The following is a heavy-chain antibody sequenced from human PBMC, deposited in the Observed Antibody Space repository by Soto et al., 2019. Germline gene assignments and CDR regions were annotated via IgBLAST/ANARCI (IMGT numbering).Heavy chain of an antibody. CDR2: IYYSGST. J-gene: IGHJ5*02. CDR3: ERKGGRRGENNWFDP. Sequence: SETLSLTCTVSYGSISNGGYYWSWIRQHPGKGLEWIGYIYYSGSTYYNPSLKSRVTISVDTSKNQFSLKLSSVTAADTAVYYCERKGGRRGENNWFDPWGQGTLVPVSS. D-gene: IGHD3-16*01. CDR1: YGSISNGGYY. V-gene: IGHV4-31*03.